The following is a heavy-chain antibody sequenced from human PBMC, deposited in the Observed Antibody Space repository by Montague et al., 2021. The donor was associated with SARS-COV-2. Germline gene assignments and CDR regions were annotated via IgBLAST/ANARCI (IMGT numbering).Heavy chain of an antibody. D-gene: IGHD6-19*01. V-gene: IGHV3-23*01. Sequence: SLRLSCAASGFAFSTYAMSWVRQAPGKGLEWVSSISKSGESTFYADSVKGRFTTSRDNSKNTLYLQMNTLRAEDTAVYFCAKKTIAVPGSPHFDSWGQGTLVTVSS. CDR2: ISKSGEST. CDR3: AKKTIAVPGSPHFDS. CDR1: GFAFSTYA. J-gene: IGHJ4*02.